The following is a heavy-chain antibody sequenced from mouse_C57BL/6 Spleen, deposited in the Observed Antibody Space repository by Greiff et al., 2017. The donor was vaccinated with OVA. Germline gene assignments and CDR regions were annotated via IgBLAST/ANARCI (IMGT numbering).Heavy chain of an antibody. CDR2: IDPEDGET. D-gene: IGHD4-1*01. V-gene: IGHV14-2*01. Sequence: EVKVEESGAELVKPGASVKLSCTASGFNIKDYYMHWVKQRTEQGLEWIGRIDPEDGETKYAPKFQGKATITADTSSNTAYLQLSSLTSEDTAVYYCAREVTGTEDWYFDVWGTGTTVTVSS. CDR3: AREVTGTEDWYFDV. CDR1: GFNIKDYY. J-gene: IGHJ1*03.